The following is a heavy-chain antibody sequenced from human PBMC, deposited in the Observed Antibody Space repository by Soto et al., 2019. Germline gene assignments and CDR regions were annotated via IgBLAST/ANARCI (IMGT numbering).Heavy chain of an antibody. D-gene: IGHD3-16*01. J-gene: IGHJ5*02. V-gene: IGHV3-23*01. CDR2: ITGSGDGT. CDR1: GFTFSRYA. CDR3: AGGGDYGVFGP. Sequence: PGGSLRLSCAASGFTFSRYAMRWVRQAPGKELQWVSSITGSGDGTYYADSVKGRFTISRDNSKEILFLLMNSLRVEDTAVYYCAGGGDYGVFGPWGQGTLVTVSS.